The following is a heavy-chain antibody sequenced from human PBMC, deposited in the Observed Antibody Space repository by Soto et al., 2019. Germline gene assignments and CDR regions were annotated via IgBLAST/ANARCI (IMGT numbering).Heavy chain of an antibody. CDR1: GYTFTSYG. J-gene: IGHJ6*02. CDR2: ISAYNGNT. Sequence: ASVKVSCKASGYTFTSYGISWVRQAPGQGLEWMGWISAYNGNTNYAQRLQGRVTMTTDTSTSTAYMELRSLRSDDTAVYYCARDKYANYDFWSGPNYYYYGMDVWGQGTTVSVSS. CDR3: ARDKYANYDFWSGPNYYYYGMDV. V-gene: IGHV1-18*01. D-gene: IGHD3-3*01.